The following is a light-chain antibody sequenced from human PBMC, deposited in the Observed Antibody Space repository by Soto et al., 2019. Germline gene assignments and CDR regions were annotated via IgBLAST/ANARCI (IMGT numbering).Light chain of an antibody. CDR1: SSNIGAGYD. CDR3: QSYDSRLSGSV. J-gene: IGLJ2*01. CDR2: GNS. V-gene: IGLV1-40*01. Sequence: QSVLTQPPSVSGAPGQRVTISCTGSSSNIGAGYDAHWYQHLPGTAPKLLIYGNSNRPSGVPDRFSGSKSGTSASLAITGLQAADEADYYCQSYDSRLSGSVFGGGTKVTVL.